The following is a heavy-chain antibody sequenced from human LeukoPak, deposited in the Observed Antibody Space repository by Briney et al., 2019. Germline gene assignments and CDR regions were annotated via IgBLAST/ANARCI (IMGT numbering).Heavy chain of an antibody. CDR3: ARDPCGGDCPLDF. V-gene: IGHV3-33*01. Sequence: GRSERLSCAASGFTVNNYGLHWVSQAPSRGLEWVAVVWYDGSNKYYVDSVKGGFIISRDNSMNTLYLQMNSLRAEDTAVYYCARDPCGGDCPLDFWGQGALVPVSS. J-gene: IGHJ4*02. CDR2: VWYDGSNK. CDR1: GFTVNNYG. D-gene: IGHD2-21*02.